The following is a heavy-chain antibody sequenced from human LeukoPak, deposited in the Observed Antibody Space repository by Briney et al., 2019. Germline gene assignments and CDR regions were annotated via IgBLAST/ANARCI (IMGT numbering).Heavy chain of an antibody. D-gene: IGHD2-2*01. V-gene: IGHV5-51*01. CDR3: ARRYCSSITCYLFDY. CDR1: GYSFTSHW. J-gene: IGHJ4*02. CDR2: INPADSDT. Sequence: GEPLKISCKGSGYSFTSHWIGWVRQMPGKGLEWMGIINPADSDTRYSPSFQGQVTISVDKSISTAYLQWSSLVASDTAMYYCARRYCSSITCYLFDYWGQGALVTVSS.